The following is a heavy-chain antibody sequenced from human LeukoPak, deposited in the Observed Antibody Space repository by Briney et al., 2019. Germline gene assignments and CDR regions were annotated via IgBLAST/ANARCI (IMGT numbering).Heavy chain of an antibody. CDR2: ISAGADVI. CDR3: AKEASGFYGSGQFFVDFDY. Sequence: GGSLRLSCEAAGFSFRDYPMGWVRRASGKRLEWVSGISAGADVIFYADPVKGRFTISRDNSKNTLYLQMNSLRAEDTAVYYCAKEASGFYGSGQFFVDFDYWGQGTLVTVSS. V-gene: IGHV3-23*01. D-gene: IGHD3-10*01. J-gene: IGHJ4*02. CDR1: GFSFRDYP.